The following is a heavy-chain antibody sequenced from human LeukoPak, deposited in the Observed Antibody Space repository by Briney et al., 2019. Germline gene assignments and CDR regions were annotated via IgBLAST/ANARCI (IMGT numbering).Heavy chain of an antibody. J-gene: IGHJ4*02. CDR2: ISESDGST. V-gene: IGHV3-23*01. CDR1: GSTFSRYA. Sequence: PGGSLRLSCAASGSTFSRYAMSWVRQAPGKGLEWLSAISESDGSTYYADSVKGRFTISRDNSKNTLYLQMNSLGADDTAVYFCAKDISQGYTFGSIEEDYWGQGTLATVSS. CDR3: AKDISQGYTFGSIEEDY. D-gene: IGHD5-18*01.